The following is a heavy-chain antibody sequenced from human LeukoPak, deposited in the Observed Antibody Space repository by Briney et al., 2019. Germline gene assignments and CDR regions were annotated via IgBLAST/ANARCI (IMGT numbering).Heavy chain of an antibody. Sequence: PGGSLRLSCAASGFTFSSYWMSWIRQPPGKGLEWIGEINHSGSTNYNPSLKSRVTISVDTSKNRFSLKLSSVTAADTAVYYCARGSSGSYYYWGQGTLVTVSS. CDR1: GFTFSSYW. J-gene: IGHJ4*02. D-gene: IGHD1-26*01. V-gene: IGHV4-34*01. CDR3: ARGSSGSYYY. CDR2: INHSGST.